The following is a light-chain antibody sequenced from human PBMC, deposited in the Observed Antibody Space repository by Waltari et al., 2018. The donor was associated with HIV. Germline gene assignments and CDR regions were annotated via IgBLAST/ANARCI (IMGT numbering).Light chain of an antibody. Sequence: AIRMTQSPSSFSASVGDRVTITCRASQGISTYLAWYQQKPGQAPELLIYDTSTLQSGVPSRFSGSGSGTDFTLTISRLQSEDFATYFCQQYYTYWLTFGGGTKVDI. CDR1: QGISTY. CDR3: QQYYTYWLT. CDR2: DTS. V-gene: IGKV1-8*01. J-gene: IGKJ4*01.